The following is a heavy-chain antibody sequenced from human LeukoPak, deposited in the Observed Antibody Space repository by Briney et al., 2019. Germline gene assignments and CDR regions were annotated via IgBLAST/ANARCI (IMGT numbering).Heavy chain of an antibody. CDR2: IIPIFGTA. Sequence: CAVKVSCKASGGTFISYAISWVRQAPGQGLDWMGGIIPIFGTANYAQKFQGRVTITADKSTSTAYMELSSLRSDETAVYYCARDIEGAADYWGQGTLVTVSS. V-gene: IGHV1-69*06. J-gene: IGHJ4*02. D-gene: IGHD1-26*01. CDR3: ARDIEGAADY. CDR1: GGTFISYA.